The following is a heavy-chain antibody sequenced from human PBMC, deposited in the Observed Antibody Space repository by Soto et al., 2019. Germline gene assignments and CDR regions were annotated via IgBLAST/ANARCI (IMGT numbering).Heavy chain of an antibody. Sequence: SVKVSCKASGGTFSSYAISWVRQAPGQGLEWMGGIIPIFGTANYAQKFQGRVTITADESTSTAYMELSSLRSEDTAVYYCARSDIVVVVAARVEFDYWGQGTLVTVSS. CDR2: IIPIFGTA. CDR3: ARSDIVVVVAARVEFDY. CDR1: GGTFSSYA. J-gene: IGHJ4*02. V-gene: IGHV1-69*13. D-gene: IGHD2-15*01.